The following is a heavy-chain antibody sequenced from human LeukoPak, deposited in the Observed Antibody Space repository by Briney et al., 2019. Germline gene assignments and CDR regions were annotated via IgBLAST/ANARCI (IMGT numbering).Heavy chain of an antibody. Sequence: ASVKVSCKVSGYTLTELSMHWVRQAPGKGLEWMGGFDPEDGETIYAQKSQGRVTMTEDTSTDTAYMELSSLRSEDTAVYYCATALVVVPAARVNRDWFDPWGQGTLVTVSS. CDR3: ATALVVVPAARVNRDWFDP. CDR2: FDPEDGET. J-gene: IGHJ5*02. CDR1: GYTLTELS. V-gene: IGHV1-24*01. D-gene: IGHD2-2*01.